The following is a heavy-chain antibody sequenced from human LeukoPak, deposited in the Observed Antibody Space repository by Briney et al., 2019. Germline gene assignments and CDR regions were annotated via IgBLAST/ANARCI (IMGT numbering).Heavy chain of an antibody. V-gene: IGHV4-31*03. CDR2: IYYSGST. Sequence: SETLSLTCTVSGGSISSGGYYWSWIRQHPGKGLEWIGYIYYSGSTYYNPSLKSRVTISVDTSKNQFSLKLSSVTAADTAVYYCAREATVTTAGFDYWGQGTLVTVSS. J-gene: IGHJ4*02. CDR1: GGSISSGGYY. D-gene: IGHD4-17*01. CDR3: AREATVTTAGFDY.